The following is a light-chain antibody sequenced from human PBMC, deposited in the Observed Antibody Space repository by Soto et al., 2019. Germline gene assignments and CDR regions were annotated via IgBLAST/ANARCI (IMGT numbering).Light chain of an antibody. CDR2: DVS. V-gene: IGLV2-11*01. CDR3: CSNASSLEV. J-gene: IGLJ1*01. CDR1: SSDVGGYNY. Sequence: QSALTQPPSVSGSRGQSVTISCTGTSSDVGGYNYVSWYQQHPGKAPKVMIYDVSKRPSGVPDRFSGSKSGNTASLTISGLQAEDEADYYCCSNASSLEVFGTGTKLTVL.